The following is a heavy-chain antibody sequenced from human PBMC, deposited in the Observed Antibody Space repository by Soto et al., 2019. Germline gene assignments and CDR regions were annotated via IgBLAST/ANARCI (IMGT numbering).Heavy chain of an antibody. CDR3: ARAGGLGAVAVDY. V-gene: IGHV4-30-2*01. CDR1: GGSISSGGYS. J-gene: IGHJ4*02. CDR2: ISHSVST. Sequence: QLQLQESGSGLVKPSQTLSLTCAVSGGSISSGGYSWSWIRQPPGKGLEWIGYISHSVSTYYNPSLKRRVTIPVDRSTNQLSLKLSPVTAADTAVYYCARAGGLGAVAVDYWGQGPLVIVSS. D-gene: IGHD6-19*01.